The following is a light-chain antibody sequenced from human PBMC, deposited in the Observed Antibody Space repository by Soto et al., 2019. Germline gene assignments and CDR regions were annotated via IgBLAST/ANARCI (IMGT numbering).Light chain of an antibody. CDR2: AAS. CDR3: QQSHSLPIT. J-gene: IGKJ5*01. V-gene: IGKV1-39*01. CDR1: QFISTH. Sequence: DIQMTQFPPSLSASVGDTVTINCRASQFISTHLSWYRHKPGRGPELLIQAASSLLSGVPSRFSGSASEADFTLTITALQPEDFATYFCQQSHSLPITFGQGTRLEIK.